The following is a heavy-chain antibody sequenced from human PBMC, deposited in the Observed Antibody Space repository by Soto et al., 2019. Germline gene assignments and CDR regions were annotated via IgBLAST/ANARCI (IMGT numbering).Heavy chain of an antibody. CDR1: GFTFSSYW. Sequence: PGGSLRLSCAASGFTFSSYWMHWVRQAAGKGLVWVSRINSDGSSTSYADSVKGRFTISRDNAKNTLYLQMNSLRAEDTAVYYCARGGYSYGYTGMDVWGQGTTVTVSS. CDR2: INSDGSST. J-gene: IGHJ6*02. V-gene: IGHV3-74*01. D-gene: IGHD5-18*01. CDR3: ARGGYSYGYTGMDV.